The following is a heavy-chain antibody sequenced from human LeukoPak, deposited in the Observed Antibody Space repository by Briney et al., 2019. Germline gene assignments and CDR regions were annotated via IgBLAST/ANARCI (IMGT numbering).Heavy chain of an antibody. CDR2: ISYDGSDK. D-gene: IGHD2-2*01. CDR3: AKVPRYCSSTSCPDFDY. J-gene: IGHJ4*02. Sequence: PGRSLRLSCAASGFTFSSYGMHWVRQAPGKGLEWVAVISYDGSDKNYADSVKSRFTISRDNSNNRVYLQMNSLRAEDTAVYYCAKVPRYCSSTSCPDFDYWGQGTLVTVSS. V-gene: IGHV3-30*18. CDR1: GFTFSSYG.